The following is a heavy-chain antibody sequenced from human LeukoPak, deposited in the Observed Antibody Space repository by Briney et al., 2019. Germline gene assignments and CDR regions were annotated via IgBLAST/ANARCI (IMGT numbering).Heavy chain of an antibody. CDR3: AKCGATVTTHSNY. CDR1: GFTVSSNY. Sequence: GGSLRLSCAASGFTVSSNYMSWVRQAPGKGLEWVSVIYSGGSTYYADSVKGRFTISRDNSKNTLYLQMNSLRAEDTAVYYCAKCGATVTTHSNYWGQGTLVTVSS. J-gene: IGHJ4*02. D-gene: IGHD4-17*01. V-gene: IGHV3-53*01. CDR2: IYSGGST.